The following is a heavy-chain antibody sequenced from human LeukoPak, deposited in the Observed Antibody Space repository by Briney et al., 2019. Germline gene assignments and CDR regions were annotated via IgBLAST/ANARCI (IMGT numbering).Heavy chain of an antibody. J-gene: IGHJ4*02. CDR1: GGSFSGYY. V-gene: IGHV4-34*01. CDR3: ARGPGYSSSWYPDYFDY. Sequence: SETLSLTCAVYGGSFSGYYWSWIRQPPGKGLEWIGEINHSGSTNYNPSLKSRVTISVDTSKNQFSLKLSSVTAADTAVYYRARGPGYSSSWYPDYFDYWGQGTLVTVSS. D-gene: IGHD6-13*01. CDR2: INHSGST.